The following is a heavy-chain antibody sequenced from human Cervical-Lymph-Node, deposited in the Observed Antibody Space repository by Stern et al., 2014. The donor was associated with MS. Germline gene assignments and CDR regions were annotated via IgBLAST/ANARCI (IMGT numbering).Heavy chain of an antibody. Sequence: QVQLVQSGAEVKRPGSSVRVSCETSGGTFSSYNINWVRQAPGQGLEWLGGIIPIFGTSIYSQKFQGRVTISADKSTSTAYMELNSLRSDDTAVYYCARGETPTPSYGIDVWGQGTTVTVAS. CDR1: GGTFSSYN. CDR3: ARGETPTPSYGIDV. D-gene: IGHD4-23*01. J-gene: IGHJ6*02. V-gene: IGHV1-69*06. CDR2: IIPIFGTS.